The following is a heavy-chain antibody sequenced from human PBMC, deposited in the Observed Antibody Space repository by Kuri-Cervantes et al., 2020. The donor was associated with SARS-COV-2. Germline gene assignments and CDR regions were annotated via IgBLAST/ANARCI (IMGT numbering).Heavy chain of an antibody. Sequence: GESLKISCAASGFTFSSYSMNWVRQAPGKGLEWVSYISSSSSTIYYADSVKGRFTISRDNAKNSLYLQMNSLRAEDTALYYCAKIDYGDYGSSFDYWGQGTLVTVSS. CDR3: AKIDYGDYGSSFDY. V-gene: IGHV3-48*04. CDR2: ISSSSSTI. CDR1: GFTFSSYS. J-gene: IGHJ4*02. D-gene: IGHD4-17*01.